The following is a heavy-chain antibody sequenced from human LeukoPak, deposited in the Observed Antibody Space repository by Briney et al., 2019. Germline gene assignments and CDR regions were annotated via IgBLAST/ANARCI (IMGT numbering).Heavy chain of an antibody. D-gene: IGHD3-22*01. CDR1: GGSISSYY. CDR3: ARHVSERVGYYPRDDAFDI. J-gene: IGHJ3*02. V-gene: IGHV4-59*08. Sequence: SETLSLTCTVSGGSISSYYWSWIRQPPGKGLEWIGYIYYSGSTNYNPSLKSRVTISVDTPKNQFSLKLSSVTAADTAVYYCARHVSERVGYYPRDDAFDIWGQGTMVTVSS. CDR2: IYYSGST.